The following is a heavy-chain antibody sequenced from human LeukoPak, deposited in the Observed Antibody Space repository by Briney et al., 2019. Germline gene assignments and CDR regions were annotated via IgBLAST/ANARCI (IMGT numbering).Heavy chain of an antibody. CDR2: IRYDGSNK. Sequence: GGSLRLSCAASGFTFSSYGMHWVRQAPGKGLEWVAFIRYDGSNKYYADSVKGRFTISRDNSKNTLYLQMNSLRAEDTAVYYCAKDSYCSSTSCYMASDAFDIWGQGTMVTVSP. J-gene: IGHJ3*02. D-gene: IGHD2-2*02. CDR3: AKDSYCSSTSCYMASDAFDI. V-gene: IGHV3-30*02. CDR1: GFTFSSYG.